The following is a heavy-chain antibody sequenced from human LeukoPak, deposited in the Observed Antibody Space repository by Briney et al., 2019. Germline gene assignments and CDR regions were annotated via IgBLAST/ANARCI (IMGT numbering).Heavy chain of an antibody. Sequence: SVKVSCKASGGTFSSYAISWVRQAPGQGLEWMGGIIPIFGTANYARKFQGRVTITADESTSTAYMELSSLRSEDTAVYYCARGDQPATYDFWSGYPGYYMDVWGKGTTVTVSS. V-gene: IGHV1-69*13. CDR1: GGTFSSYA. CDR3: ARGDQPATYDFWSGYPGYYMDV. J-gene: IGHJ6*03. D-gene: IGHD3-3*01. CDR2: IIPIFGTA.